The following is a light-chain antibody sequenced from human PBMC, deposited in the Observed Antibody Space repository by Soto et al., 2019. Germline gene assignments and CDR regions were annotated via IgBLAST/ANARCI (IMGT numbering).Light chain of an antibody. CDR1: RSDVGSSNL. J-gene: IGLJ7*01. V-gene: IGLV2-23*02. CDR3: CSSAGSGTFYV. Sequence: QSALTQPASVSGSPGQSITISCTGTRSDVGSSNLVSWYQQHPGKAPKLMVYEVTKRPSGVSNRFSGSKSGNTASLTISGLQAEDEADYYCCSSAGSGTFYVFGAGTQLTVL. CDR2: EVT.